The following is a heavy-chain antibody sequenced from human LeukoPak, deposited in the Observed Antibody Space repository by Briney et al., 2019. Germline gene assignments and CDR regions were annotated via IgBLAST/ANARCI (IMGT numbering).Heavy chain of an antibody. V-gene: IGHV4-31*03. CDR3: ASLVVPAAIYYYYGMDV. D-gene: IGHD2-2*01. CDR1: GGSISSGGYY. Sequence: SETLSLTCTVSGGSISSGGYYWSWIRQHPGKGLEWIGYIYYSGSTYYNPSLKSRVTISVDTSKNQFSLKLSSVTAADTAVYYCASLVVPAAIYYYYGMDVWGQGPRSPSP. J-gene: IGHJ6*02. CDR2: IYYSGST.